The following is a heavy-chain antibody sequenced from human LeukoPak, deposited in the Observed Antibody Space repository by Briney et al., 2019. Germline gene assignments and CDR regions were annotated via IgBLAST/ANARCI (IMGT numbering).Heavy chain of an antibody. CDR1: GYTFTSYA. D-gene: IGHD3-10*01. Sequence: ASVKVSCKASGYTFTSYAMHWVRQAPGQRLEWMGWINAGNGNTKYSQKFQGRVTITRDTSASTVYMELSSLRSDDTAVYYCASLGLLWFGELSQWGQGTLVTVSS. V-gene: IGHV1-3*01. CDR2: INAGNGNT. CDR3: ASLGLLWFGELSQ. J-gene: IGHJ4*02.